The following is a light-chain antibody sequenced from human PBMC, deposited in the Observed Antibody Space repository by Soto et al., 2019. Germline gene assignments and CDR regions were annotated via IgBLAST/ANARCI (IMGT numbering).Light chain of an antibody. CDR2: KAS. V-gene: IGKV1-5*03. CDR3: QQLNTSTWP. CDR1: QTISSW. J-gene: IGKJ1*01. Sequence: DIQMNQSPSTLSASVGDRVTITCRASQTISSWLAWYQQKPGKAPKLLIYKASTLKSGVPSRFSVSGSGTEFTLTISSLQTDDFATYYCQQLNTSTWPFCQGTKVDIK.